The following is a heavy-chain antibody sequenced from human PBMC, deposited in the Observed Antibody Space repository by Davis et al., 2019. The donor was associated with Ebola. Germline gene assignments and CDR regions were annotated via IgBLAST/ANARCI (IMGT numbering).Heavy chain of an antibody. D-gene: IGHD5-18*01. V-gene: IGHV3-48*03. J-gene: IGHJ6*02. Sequence: GESLKISCAASGFTFSSYEMNWVRQAPGKGLEWVSYISSSGSTIYYADSVKGRFTISRDNSKNSLYLQMNSLRTEDTALYYCAKEASGDTAMVYYGMDVWGQGTTVTVSS. CDR3: AKEASGDTAMVYYGMDV. CDR1: GFTFSSYE. CDR2: ISSSGSTI.